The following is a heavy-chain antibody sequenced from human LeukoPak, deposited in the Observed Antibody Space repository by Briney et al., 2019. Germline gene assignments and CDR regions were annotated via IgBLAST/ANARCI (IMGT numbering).Heavy chain of an antibody. Sequence: GGSLRLSCAASGFTFDDYAMHWVRQAPGKGLEWVSGISWNSGSIGYADSVKGRFTISRDNAKNSLYLQMNSLRAEDTAVYYCATPSGGIASDFNYWGQGTLVTVSS. D-gene: IGHD4-23*01. V-gene: IGHV3-9*01. CDR3: ATPSGGIASDFNY. CDR1: GFTFDDYA. CDR2: ISWNSGSI. J-gene: IGHJ4*02.